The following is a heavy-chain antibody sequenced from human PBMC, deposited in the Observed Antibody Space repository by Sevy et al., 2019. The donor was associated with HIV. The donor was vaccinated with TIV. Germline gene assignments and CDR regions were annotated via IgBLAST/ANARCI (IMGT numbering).Heavy chain of an antibody. D-gene: IGHD3-10*02. CDR1: GFTFNNYG. J-gene: IGHJ4*02. Sequence: GGSLRLSCAASGFTFNNYGMSWVRQPPGKGLEWVSDLIENGVDTYYSDSVRGRFTISRDNSKNTLYLQMNSLRAEDTAIYYCVKDYMFAADWAPDSWGQGTLVTVSS. CDR3: VKDYMFAADWAPDS. CDR2: LIENGVDT. V-gene: IGHV3-23*01.